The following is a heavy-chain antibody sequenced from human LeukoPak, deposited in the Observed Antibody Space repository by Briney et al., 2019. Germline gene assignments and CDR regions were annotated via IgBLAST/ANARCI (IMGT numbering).Heavy chain of an antibody. Sequence: GGSLRLSCPASGFTFISCWMHWVRQAPGKGLVWVSRINSDGSSTNYADSVKGRFTISRDNAKNTLYLQMNSLRAEDTAVYYCARGWVTATGTIYWGQGTLVTVSS. CDR1: GFTFISCW. J-gene: IGHJ4*02. CDR3: ARGWVTATGTIY. D-gene: IGHD6-13*01. CDR2: INSDGSST. V-gene: IGHV3-74*01.